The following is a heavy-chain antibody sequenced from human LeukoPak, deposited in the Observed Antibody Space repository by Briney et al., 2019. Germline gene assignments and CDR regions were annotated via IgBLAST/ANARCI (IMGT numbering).Heavy chain of an antibody. CDR3: ARGLEYYYDSSGPAWLDP. CDR1: GGSISSYY. J-gene: IGHJ5*02. CDR2: IYYSGST. D-gene: IGHD3-22*01. Sequence: SETLSLTCTVSGGSISSYYWSWIRQPPGKGLEWIGYIYYSGSTNYNPSLKSRVTISVDTSKNQFSLKLSSVTAADTAVYYCARGLEYYYDSSGPAWLDPWGQGTLVTVSS. V-gene: IGHV4-59*01.